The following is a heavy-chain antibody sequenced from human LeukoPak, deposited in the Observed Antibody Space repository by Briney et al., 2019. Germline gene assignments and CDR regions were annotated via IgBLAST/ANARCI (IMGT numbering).Heavy chain of an antibody. J-gene: IGHJ5*02. CDR1: GGTFSSYA. CDR2: IIPILGIA. CDR3: ARDRSRGSYSP. D-gene: IGHD1-26*01. Sequence: SVKVSCKASGGTFSSYAISWVRQAPGQGLEWMGRIIPILGIANYAQKLQGRVTMTTDTSTSTAYMELRSLRSDDTAVYYCARDRSRGSYSPWGQGTLVTVSS. V-gene: IGHV1-69*04.